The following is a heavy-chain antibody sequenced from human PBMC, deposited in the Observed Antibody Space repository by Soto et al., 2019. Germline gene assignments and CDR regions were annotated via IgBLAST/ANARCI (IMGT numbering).Heavy chain of an antibody. CDR2: IIPILGIP. CDR3: ARNGGYSGYDYLVS. V-gene: IGHV1-69*02. D-gene: IGHD5-12*01. CDR1: GGTFSSYS. J-gene: IGHJ5*02. Sequence: QVQLVQSGAEVKKPGSSVKVSCKASGGTFSSYSISWVRQAPGQGLEWMGRIIPILGIPYYAQQFQGRVMIAADKASTSASMQLSSLTSEDTAVYYCARNGGYSGYDYLVSWGQGTLVTVSS.